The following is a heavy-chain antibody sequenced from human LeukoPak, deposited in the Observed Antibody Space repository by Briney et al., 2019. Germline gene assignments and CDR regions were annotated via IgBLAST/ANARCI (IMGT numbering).Heavy chain of an antibody. J-gene: IGHJ4*02. CDR1: GFTFSTYA. CDR3: AQHPGNNFGTFDY. CDR2: ITTSGGST. Sequence: GGSLRLSCAASGFTFSTYAMSWVRQAPGKGLEWVSAITTSGGSTFYADSVKGRFTISKDNSKSTLYLQMNGLRAEDTAVYYCAQHPGNNFGTFDYWGQGTLVTVSS. D-gene: IGHD1/OR15-1a*01. V-gene: IGHV3-23*01.